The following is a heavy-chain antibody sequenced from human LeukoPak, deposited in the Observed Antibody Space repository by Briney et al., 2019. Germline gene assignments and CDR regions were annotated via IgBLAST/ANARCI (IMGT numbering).Heavy chain of an antibody. V-gene: IGHV1-18*01. Sequence: ASVKVSCKASGYTFSNYGLSWVRQAPGQGLEWMGWISAYNGNTNYAQKLQGRVTMTTDTSTSTAYMELRSLRSDDTAVYYCARDMRCTNGVCYNYYYYMDVWGKGTTVTVSS. CDR1: GYTFSNYG. D-gene: IGHD2-8*01. CDR2: ISAYNGNT. CDR3: ARDMRCTNGVCYNYYYYMDV. J-gene: IGHJ6*03.